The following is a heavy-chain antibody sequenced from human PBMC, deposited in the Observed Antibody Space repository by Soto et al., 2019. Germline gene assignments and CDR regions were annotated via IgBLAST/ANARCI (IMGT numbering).Heavy chain of an antibody. Sequence: ASVKVSCKASGYTFTGYYMHWVRQAPGQGLEWMGWINPNSGGTNYAQKFQGRVTMTRDTSISTAYMELSRLRSDDTAVYYCASNPADYYDSSGYPRSYYGMDVWGQGTTVTVS. CDR1: GYTFTGYY. D-gene: IGHD3-22*01. CDR3: ASNPADYYDSSGYPRSYYGMDV. J-gene: IGHJ6*02. CDR2: INPNSGGT. V-gene: IGHV1-2*02.